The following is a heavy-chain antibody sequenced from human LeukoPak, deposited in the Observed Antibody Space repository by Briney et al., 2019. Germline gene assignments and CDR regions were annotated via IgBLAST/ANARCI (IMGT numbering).Heavy chain of an antibody. CDR1: GDSVSTNIAA. J-gene: IGHJ6*02. CDR3: ARGYSSEDLRYYYYGMDV. Sequence: SQTLSLTCALSGDSVSTNIAAWNWLRQSPSRGLEWLGRTYYRSRWYNDYALSVKSRITINADTSKNQFSLKLSSVTAADTAVYYCARGYSSEDLRYYYYGMDVWGQGTTVTVSS. D-gene: IGHD6-19*01. V-gene: IGHV6-1*01. CDR2: TYYRSRWYN.